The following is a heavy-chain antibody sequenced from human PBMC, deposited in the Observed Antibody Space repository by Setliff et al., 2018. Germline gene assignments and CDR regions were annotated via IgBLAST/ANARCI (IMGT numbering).Heavy chain of an antibody. Sequence: SETLSLTCSVSGASISSYYWSWIRQPPGKGLEWIGYIYYSGSTNYNPSLKSRVTISVDTSKNQFSLKLSSVTAADTAMYYCARDFPYFGGSCYPIDAFDLWGQGTLVTVSS. D-gene: IGHD2-15*01. CDR1: GASISSYY. J-gene: IGHJ3*01. CDR2: IYYSGST. CDR3: ARDFPYFGGSCYPIDAFDL. V-gene: IGHV4-59*01.